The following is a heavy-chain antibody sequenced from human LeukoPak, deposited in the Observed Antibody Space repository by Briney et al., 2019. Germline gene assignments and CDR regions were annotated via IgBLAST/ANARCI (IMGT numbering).Heavy chain of an antibody. J-gene: IGHJ5*02. V-gene: IGHV4-59*12. CDR2: IYYSGDT. D-gene: IGHD4/OR15-4a*01. CDR1: GGSISSYY. CDR3: ATYTNYKNWIDP. Sequence: PSETLSLTCTVSGGSISSYYWSWIRQPPGKGLEWIRYIYYSGDTNYNPSLGSRVTISVDTSKNQFSLKLRSVTAADTAVYYCATYTNYKNWIDPWGQGTLVTVSS.